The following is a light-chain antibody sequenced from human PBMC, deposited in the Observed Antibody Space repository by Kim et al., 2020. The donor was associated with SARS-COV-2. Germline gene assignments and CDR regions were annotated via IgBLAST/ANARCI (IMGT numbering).Light chain of an antibody. CDR2: SAS. J-gene: IGKJ1*01. CDR1: QGIRND. V-gene: IGKV1-6*01. Sequence: ASVGDRVTIPCRASQGIRNDLAWYQQKPGKAPKLLIYSASNLQSGVPSRFSGSASGTDFTLTITRLQPEDFATYYCLQEYNYPWTFGQGTKVDIK. CDR3: LQEYNYPWT.